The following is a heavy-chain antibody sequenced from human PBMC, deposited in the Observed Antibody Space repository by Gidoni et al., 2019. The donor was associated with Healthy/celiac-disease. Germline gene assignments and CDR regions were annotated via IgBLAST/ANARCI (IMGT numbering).Heavy chain of an antibody. D-gene: IGHD3-10*01. CDR2: RSYDGSNK. V-gene: IGHV3-30*04. Sequence: QVQLLKSGGGVVRPGRSLRLSCAASCLPCSSYAMHWVRQAPEQGLEWVAVRSYDGSNKYYADSVKGRFTISRDNSKNTLYLQMNSLRAEDTAVYYCAREGFLYYFDYWGQGTLVTVSS. CDR3: AREGFLYYFDY. CDR1: CLPCSSYA. J-gene: IGHJ4*02.